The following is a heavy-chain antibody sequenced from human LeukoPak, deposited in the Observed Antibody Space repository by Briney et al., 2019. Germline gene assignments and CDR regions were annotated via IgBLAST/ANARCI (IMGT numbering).Heavy chain of an antibody. Sequence: SETLSLTCTVSGGSISSYYWSWIRQPPGKGLEWIGHIYYSGSTNYNPSLKSRVTISVDTSKNQFSLKLSSVTAADTAVYYCARDLVVPAARAVSFSDYYMDVWGKGTTVTVSS. CDR1: GGSISSYY. CDR2: IYYSGST. V-gene: IGHV4-59*01. CDR3: ARDLVVPAARAVSFSDYYMDV. D-gene: IGHD2-2*01. J-gene: IGHJ6*03.